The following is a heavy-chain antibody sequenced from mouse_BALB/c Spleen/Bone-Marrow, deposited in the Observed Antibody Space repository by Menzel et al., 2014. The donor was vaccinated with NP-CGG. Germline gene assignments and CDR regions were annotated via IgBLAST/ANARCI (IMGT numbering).Heavy chain of an antibody. V-gene: IGHV5-4*02. D-gene: IGHD3-2*01. CDR3: ARGGQLGAMDY. Sequence: EVQGVESGGGLVKLGGSLELSCAASGFTFSRYYMYWVRQTPEKRLEWVATISDGGSYTYYPDSVKGRFTISRDNAKNNLYLQMSSLKSEDTAMYYCARGGQLGAMDYWGQGTPVTVSS. CDR1: GFTFSRYY. CDR2: ISDGGSYT. J-gene: IGHJ4*01.